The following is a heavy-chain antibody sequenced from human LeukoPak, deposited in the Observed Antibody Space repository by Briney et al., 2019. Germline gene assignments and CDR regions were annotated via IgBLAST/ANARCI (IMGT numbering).Heavy chain of an antibody. V-gene: IGHV3-21*01. J-gene: IGHJ5*02. CDR2: ISSSSSYI. Sequence: PGGSLRLSCAASGFTFSSYSMNWVRQAPGKGLEWVSSISSSSSYIYYADSVKGRFTISRDNAKNSLYLQMNSLRAEDTAVYYCATQLDPNLGIRFDPWGQGTLVTVSS. CDR3: ATQLDPNLGIRFDP. D-gene: IGHD1-1*01. CDR1: GFTFSSYS.